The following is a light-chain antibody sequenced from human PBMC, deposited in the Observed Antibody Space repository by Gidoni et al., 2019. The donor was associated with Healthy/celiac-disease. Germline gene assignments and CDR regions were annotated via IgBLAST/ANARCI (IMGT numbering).Light chain of an antibody. V-gene: IGLV2-14*01. J-gene: IGLJ1*01. CDR3: SSYTSSSTPYV. Sequence: QSALLQPASVSGSPGQSITISCTGTSSDVGGYNYVSWYQQHPGKAPKLMIYEVSNRPSGVSNRFSGSKSGNTASLTISGLQAEDEADYYCSSYTSSSTPYVFGTGTKVTVL. CDR2: EVS. CDR1: SSDVGGYNY.